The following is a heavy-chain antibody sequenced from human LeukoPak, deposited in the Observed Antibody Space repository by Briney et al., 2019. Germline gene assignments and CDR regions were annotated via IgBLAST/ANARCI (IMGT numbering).Heavy chain of an antibody. V-gene: IGHV1-69*13. CDR1: GGTFISYA. J-gene: IGHJ5*02. CDR3: ARDCSGGSCYQGGYNWFDP. D-gene: IGHD2-15*01. CDR2: IIPIFGTA. Sequence: GASVKVSCKASGGTFISYAISWVRQAPGQGLEWMGGIIPIFGTANYAQKFQGRVTITADESTSTAYMELSSLRSEDTAVYYCARDCSGGSCYQGGYNWFDPWGQGTLVTVSS.